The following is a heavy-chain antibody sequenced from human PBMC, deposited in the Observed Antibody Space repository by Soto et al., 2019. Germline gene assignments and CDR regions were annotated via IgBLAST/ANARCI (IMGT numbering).Heavy chain of an antibody. CDR3: ARMWEPQHAASDI. D-gene: IGHD1-26*01. CDR2: VSDGGGAT. CDR1: GFAFSSYA. Sequence: GGSLRLSCAASGFAFSSYAMTWVRQAPGKGLEWVSAVSDGGGATVYADSVKGRFTISRDNSKDTLFLQMNSLRADDTAVYYCARMWEPQHAASDIWGQGTMVTVSS. V-gene: IGHV3-23*01. J-gene: IGHJ3*02.